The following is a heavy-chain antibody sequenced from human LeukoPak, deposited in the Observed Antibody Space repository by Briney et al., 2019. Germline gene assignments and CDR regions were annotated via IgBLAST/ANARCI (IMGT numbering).Heavy chain of an antibody. D-gene: IGHD3-10*01. J-gene: IGHJ4*02. CDR2: IIPIFGTA. V-gene: IGHV1-69*13. Sequence: SVKVSCKASGGTFSSYTISWVRQAPGQGLEWMGGIIPIFGTANYAQKFQGRVTITADESTSTAYMELSSLRSEDTAVYYCARAVLFTYYGSGSYPNGPGSYFDYWGQGTLVTVSS. CDR3: ARAVLFTYYGSGSYPNGPGSYFDY. CDR1: GGTFSSYT.